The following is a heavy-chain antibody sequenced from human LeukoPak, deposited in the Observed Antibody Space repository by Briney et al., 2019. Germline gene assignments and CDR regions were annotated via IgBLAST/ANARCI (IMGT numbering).Heavy chain of an antibody. CDR2: IYYGGTT. CDR1: GGSIRGSTSY. CDR3: ARRVRGRDPFDY. Sequence: SETLSLTCTVSGGSIRGSTSYWGWIRQPPGKGLEWIGNIYYGGTTYYNPSLKSRVTISVDTSKNQFSLKLSSVTAADTAVYYCARRVRGRDPFDYWGQGTLVTVSS. J-gene: IGHJ4*02. V-gene: IGHV4-39*07. D-gene: IGHD1-26*01.